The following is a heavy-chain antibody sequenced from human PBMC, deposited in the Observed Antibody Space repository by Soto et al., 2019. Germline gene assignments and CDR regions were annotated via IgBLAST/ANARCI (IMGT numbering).Heavy chain of an antibody. CDR3: ASCSRGFSFDYYYGMDV. J-gene: IGHJ6*02. CDR1: GGSISSSSYY. D-gene: IGHD1-26*01. Sequence: SETLSLTCTVSGGSISSSSYYWSWIRQPPGKGLEWIGYIYYSGSTNYNPSLKSRVTISVDTSKNQFSLKLSSVTAADTAVYYCASCSRGFSFDYYYGMDVWGQGTTVTVSS. V-gene: IGHV4-61*01. CDR2: IYYSGST.